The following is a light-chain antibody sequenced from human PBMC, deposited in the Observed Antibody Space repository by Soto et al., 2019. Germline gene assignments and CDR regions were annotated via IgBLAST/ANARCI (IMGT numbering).Light chain of an antibody. CDR1: QSVGSTY. J-gene: IGKJ1*01. V-gene: IGKV3-20*01. CDR2: GAS. Sequence: VLTQSPGTLSLSPGDRATLSCRASQSVGSTYLAWYQQKPGQAPRLLIYGASNRATGIPDRFSGSGSGTDFTLTISRLEPEDFAVYYCQQYGISPTWTFGQGTKVEIK. CDR3: QQYGISPTWT.